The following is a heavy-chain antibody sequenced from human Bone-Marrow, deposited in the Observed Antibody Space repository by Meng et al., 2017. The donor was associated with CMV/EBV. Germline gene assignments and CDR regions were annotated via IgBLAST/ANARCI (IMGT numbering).Heavy chain of an antibody. CDR1: SVRCF. CDR3: ARGGVLLWFGELLSSWFDP. CDR2: IYYSGST. Sequence: SVRCFLGWLRQPPGKGLDWIWSIYYSGSTYYNPSLKRRVTISVDTSKNQFSLKLSSVTAADTAVYYCARGGVLLWFGELLSSWFDPWGQGTLVTVSS. V-gene: IGHV4-39*07. D-gene: IGHD3-10*01. J-gene: IGHJ5*02.